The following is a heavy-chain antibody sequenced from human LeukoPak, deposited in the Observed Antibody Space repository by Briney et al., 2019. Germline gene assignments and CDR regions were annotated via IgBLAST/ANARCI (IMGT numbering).Heavy chain of an antibody. J-gene: IGHJ4*02. CDR3: ARGQLVRAFDY. CDR2: ISSSSSYI. CDR1: GFTFSSYS. V-gene: IGHV3-21*01. Sequence: GGSLRLSCAASGFTFSSYSMNWVRQAPGKGLEWVSSISSSSSYIYYADSVKGRFTISRDNAKNSLYLQMNGLRAEDTAVYYCARGQLVRAFDYWGQGTLVTVSS. D-gene: IGHD6-13*01.